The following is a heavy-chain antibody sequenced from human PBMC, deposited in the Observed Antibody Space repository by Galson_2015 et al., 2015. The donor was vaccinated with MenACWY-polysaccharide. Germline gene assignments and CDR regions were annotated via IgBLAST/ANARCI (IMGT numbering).Heavy chain of an antibody. Sequence: SLRLSCAASGFNFRGSGMHWVRQAPGKGLEWVALIQNDGSIKVYVDSVKGRFTISRDNSENTLFLEMNSLRAEDTAVYFCAREGSRIVFHAFDIWGQGTMVTVSS. CDR1: GFNFRGSG. J-gene: IGHJ3*02. CDR3: AREGSRIVFHAFDI. D-gene: IGHD6-13*01. CDR2: IQNDGSIK. V-gene: IGHV3-33*05.